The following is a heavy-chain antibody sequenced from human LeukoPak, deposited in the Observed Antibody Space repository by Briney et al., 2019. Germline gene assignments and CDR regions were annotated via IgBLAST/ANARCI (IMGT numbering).Heavy chain of an antibody. Sequence: SETLSLTCTVSGGSISSYYWSWIRQPPGKGLEWIGYIYYSGSTNYNPSLKSRVTISVDTSKNQFSLKLSSVTAADTAVYYCARAPRGEWELLDYFDYWGQGTLVTVSS. CDR1: GGSISSYY. D-gene: IGHD1-26*01. J-gene: IGHJ4*02. V-gene: IGHV4-59*12. CDR3: ARAPRGEWELLDYFDY. CDR2: IYYSGST.